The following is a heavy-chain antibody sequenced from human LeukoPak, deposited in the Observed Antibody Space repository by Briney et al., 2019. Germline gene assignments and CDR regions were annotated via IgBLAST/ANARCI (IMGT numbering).Heavy chain of an antibody. CDR3: ARVNPGPMFGFGGGFDY. CDR1: GGSISSGGYY. D-gene: IGHD3-16*01. Sequence: SQTLSLTCTVSGGSISSGGYYWSWIRQHPGKGREWIGYIYYSGSTYYNPSLKSRVTISVDTSKNQFSLKLSSVTAADTAVYYCARVNPGPMFGFGGGFDYWGQGTLVTVSS. CDR2: IYYSGST. J-gene: IGHJ4*02. V-gene: IGHV4-31*03.